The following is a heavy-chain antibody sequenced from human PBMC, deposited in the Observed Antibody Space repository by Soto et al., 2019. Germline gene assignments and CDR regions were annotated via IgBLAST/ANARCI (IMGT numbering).Heavy chain of an antibody. CDR1: GFTFSSYG. CDR3: ARAPQAYYYGSGSYFLGWFDP. J-gene: IGHJ5*02. D-gene: IGHD3-10*01. CDR2: IWYDGSNK. V-gene: IGHV3-33*01. Sequence: GESLKISCAASGFTFSSYGMHWVRQAPGKGLEWVAVIWYDGSNKYYADSVKGRFTISRDNSKNTLYLQMNSLRAEDTAVYYCARAPQAYYYGSGSYFLGWFDPWGQGTLVTVSS.